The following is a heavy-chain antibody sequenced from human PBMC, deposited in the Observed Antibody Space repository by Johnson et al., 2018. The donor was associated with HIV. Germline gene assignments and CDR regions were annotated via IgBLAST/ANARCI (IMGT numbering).Heavy chain of an antibody. CDR2: ISYDGSNK. V-gene: IGHV3-30*04. J-gene: IGHJ3*02. D-gene: IGHD3-10*01. CDR3: ARGDRGDAFDI. Sequence: QVQLVESGGGVVQPGRSLRLSCAASGFTFSSYAMHWVRQAPGKGLEWVAVISYDGSNKYYADSVKGRFTISRDNAKNSLYLQMNSLRAEDTALYYCARGDRGDAFDIWGQGTMVTVSS. CDR1: GFTFSSYA.